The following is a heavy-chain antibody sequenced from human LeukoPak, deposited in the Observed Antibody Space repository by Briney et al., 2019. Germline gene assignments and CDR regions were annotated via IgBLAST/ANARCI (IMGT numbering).Heavy chain of an antibody. Sequence: GGSLRLSCAASGFTFSSYGMSWVRQAPGKGLEWVSAISGSGGSTYYADSVKGRSTISRDNSKNTLYLQMNSLRAEDTAVYYCAKEQPYCSGGSCYSATFDYWGQGTLVTVSS. CDR2: ISGSGGST. V-gene: IGHV3-23*01. CDR1: GFTFSSYG. J-gene: IGHJ4*02. D-gene: IGHD2-15*01. CDR3: AKEQPYCSGGSCYSATFDY.